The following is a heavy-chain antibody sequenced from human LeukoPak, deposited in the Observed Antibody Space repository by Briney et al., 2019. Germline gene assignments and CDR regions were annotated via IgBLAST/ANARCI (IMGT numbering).Heavy chain of an antibody. V-gene: IGHV4-59*01. CDR1: GGSISSYY. CDR2: IYYSGST. D-gene: IGHD6-19*01. CDR3: ARCTSGIAVAGVRYYYYYYMDV. Sequence: PSETLSLTCTVSGGSISSYYWSWIRQPPGKGLEWIGYIYYSGSTNYNPSLKSRVTISVDTSKNQFSLKLSSVTAADTAVYYCARCTSGIAVAGVRYYYYYYMDVWGKGTTVTVSS. J-gene: IGHJ6*03.